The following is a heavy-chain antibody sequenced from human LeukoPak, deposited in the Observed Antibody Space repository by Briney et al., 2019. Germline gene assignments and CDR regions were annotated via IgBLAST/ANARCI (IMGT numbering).Heavy chain of an antibody. J-gene: IGHJ4*02. CDR2: INTNTGNP. V-gene: IGHV7-4-1*02. D-gene: IGHD3-10*01. CDR3: ARNNADGEGRFSY. CDR1: GYSFTKYA. Sequence: VASAKVSCKASGYSFTKYAMNWVRQAPGQGLEWMGWINTNTGNPTYAQGFTGRFVFSLDTSVSTAYLQISSLKAEDTAVYYCARNNADGEGRFSYWGQGTLVTVSS.